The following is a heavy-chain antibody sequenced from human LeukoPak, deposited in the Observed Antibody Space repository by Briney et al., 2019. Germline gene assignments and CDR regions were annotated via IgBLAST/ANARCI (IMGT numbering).Heavy chain of an antibody. CDR2: ISGSGHDI. J-gene: IGHJ6*03. CDR1: GFTFSDSY. CDR3: ASASRRVAAAGYYYYYMDV. D-gene: IGHD6-13*01. V-gene: IGHV3-11*04. Sequence: GGSLRLSCAASGFTFSDSYMTWVRQAPGKGVEWVAYISGSGHDINYSESAKGRFTISRDNAKNSLYLQMSSLRAEDTAVYYCASASRRVAAAGYYYYYMDVWGKGTTVTVSS.